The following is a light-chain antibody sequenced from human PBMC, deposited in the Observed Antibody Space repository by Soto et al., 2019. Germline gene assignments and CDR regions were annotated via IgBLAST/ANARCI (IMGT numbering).Light chain of an antibody. CDR2: DAF. V-gene: IGKV1-5*01. J-gene: IGKJ1*01. Sequence: DIQLTQTPSTLSASIGERVTITCRASQSLSGWLAWYQQTPGKAPKLLISDAFRLESGVPSRFRGSGSGTEFSLTISSLRPGDSSTYYCQQYASYPWTFGRGTKVDIK. CDR1: QSLSGW. CDR3: QQYASYPWT.